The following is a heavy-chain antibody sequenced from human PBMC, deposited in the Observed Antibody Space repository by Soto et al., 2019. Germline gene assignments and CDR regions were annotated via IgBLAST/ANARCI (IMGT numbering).Heavy chain of an antibody. D-gene: IGHD6-19*01. V-gene: IGHV3-30*18. J-gene: IGHJ5*02. Sequence: QVQLVESGGGVVQPGRSLRLSCAASGFTFSSYGMHWVRQAPGKGLEWVAVISYDGSNKYYADSVKGRFTIARDKSKNTLYLQMNSLRAEDTSVYYCAKEPSSGWYWAINWFDPWGQGTLVTVSS. CDR3: AKEPSSGWYWAINWFDP. CDR2: ISYDGSNK. CDR1: GFTFSSYG.